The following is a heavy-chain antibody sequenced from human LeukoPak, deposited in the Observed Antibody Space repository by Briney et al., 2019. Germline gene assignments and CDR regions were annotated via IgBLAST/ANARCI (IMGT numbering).Heavy chain of an antibody. CDR1: GFTFSSYA. CDR2: IGGSGGST. V-gene: IGHV3-23*01. Sequence: GGSLRLSCGASGFTFSSYAMSWVRQAPGKGREWVSAIGGSGGSTYYADSVKGRFTISRDNSKNTLYLQMNSLRAEDTAVYYCAKDRSGYEGGGFDYWGQGTLVTVSS. J-gene: IGHJ4*02. CDR3: AKDRSGYEGGGFDY. D-gene: IGHD5-12*01.